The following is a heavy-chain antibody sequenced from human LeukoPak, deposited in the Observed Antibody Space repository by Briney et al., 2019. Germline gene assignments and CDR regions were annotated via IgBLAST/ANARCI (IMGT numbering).Heavy chain of an antibody. D-gene: IGHD3-22*01. CDR2: IKSDGST. CDR3: ARAPSEIGGYYPEYFRH. Sequence: GGSLRLSCAASGFTFSSYWMHWVRQAPGKGLVWVSRIKSDGSTNYADSVKGRFTISRDNANNTLSLQMNSLRPEDTGVYYCARAPSEIGGYYPEYFRHWGQGTLVTVSS. CDR1: GFTFSSYW. V-gene: IGHV3-74*01. J-gene: IGHJ1*01.